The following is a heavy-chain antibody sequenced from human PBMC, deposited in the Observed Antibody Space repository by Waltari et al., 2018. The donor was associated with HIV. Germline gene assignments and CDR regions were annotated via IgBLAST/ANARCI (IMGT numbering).Heavy chain of an antibody. CDR3: ARDIPYGGLDAFDV. CDR1: GGSVSRGY. D-gene: IGHD3-10*01. CDR2: IYYSGST. V-gene: IGHV4-59*02. Sequence: QVQLHESGPGLVKPSETLSLSCTVSGGSVSRGYWSWIRQPPMKGLEWIGYIYYSGSTSYNPSLKSRVTISIDSSKNQFSLKLTSVTAADTAVYYCARDIPYGGLDAFDVWGQGTVVTVSS. J-gene: IGHJ3*01.